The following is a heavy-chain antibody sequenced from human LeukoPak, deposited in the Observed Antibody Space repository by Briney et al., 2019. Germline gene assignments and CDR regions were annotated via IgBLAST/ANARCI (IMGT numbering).Heavy chain of an antibody. CDR1: GYTFTSYG. CDR3: AREGMEGDTSWYYDFWSGLVGNWFDP. D-gene: IGHD3-3*01. Sequence: GASVKVSCKASGYTFTSYGISWVRQAPGQGLEWMGWISACNGNTNYAQKLQGRVTMTTDTSTSTAYMELRSLRSDDTAVYYCAREGMEGDTSWYYDFWSGLVGNWFDPWGQGTLVTVSS. CDR2: ISACNGNT. V-gene: IGHV1-18*04. J-gene: IGHJ5*02.